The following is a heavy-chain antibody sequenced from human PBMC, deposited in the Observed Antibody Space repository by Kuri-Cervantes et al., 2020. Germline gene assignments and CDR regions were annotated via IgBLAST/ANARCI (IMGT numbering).Heavy chain of an antibody. CDR2: INHSGST. CDR1: GGSFSAYY. CDR3: ARGILGYCSSTSCGGFDP. J-gene: IGHJ5*02. D-gene: IGHD2-2*01. V-gene: IGHV4-34*01. Sequence: SETLSLTCAVYGGSFSAYYWSWIRQPPGKGLEWIGEINHSGSTNYSPSLKSRVTISVDTSKNQFSLKLSSVTAADTAVYYCARGILGYCSSTSCGGFDPWGQGTLVTVSS.